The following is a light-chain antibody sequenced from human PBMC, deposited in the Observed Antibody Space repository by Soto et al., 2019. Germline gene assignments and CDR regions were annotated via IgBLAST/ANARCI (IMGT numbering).Light chain of an antibody. CDR3: QQCSDWHLFP. CDR2: VAS. J-gene: IGKJ5*01. Sequence: EIVMTQSPATLSVSPGERVTLSCRASQSVSSYLAWYQHKPGQPPRLLISVASTRATGLPARFSASGSGTDFTLTLSSLQSEEFAVYFCQQCSDWHLFPVGQGTRLEIK. CDR1: QSVSSY. V-gene: IGKV3-15*01.